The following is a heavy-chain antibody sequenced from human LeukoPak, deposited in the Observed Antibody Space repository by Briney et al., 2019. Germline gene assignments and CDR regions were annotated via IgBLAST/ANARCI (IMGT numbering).Heavy chain of an antibody. Sequence: GGSLRLSCVTSQLSFSSYWLNPVRQGPGKGLVWVAHIHKDGIGASYADSVKGRFTISRDNAKNTVSLQMSSLRVEDSAVYYRRTGGAGCLNTWGQGILVTVSS. CDR3: RTGGAGCLNT. J-gene: IGHJ5*02. CDR1: QLSFSSYW. V-gene: IGHV3-74*01. D-gene: IGHD1-14*01. CDR2: IHKDGIGA.